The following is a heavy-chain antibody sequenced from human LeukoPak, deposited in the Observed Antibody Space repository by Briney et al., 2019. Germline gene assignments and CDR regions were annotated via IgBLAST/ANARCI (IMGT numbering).Heavy chain of an antibody. CDR1: VGTFSSYA. J-gene: IGHJ3*02. CDR2: IIPIFGTA. V-gene: IGHV1-69*06. CDR3: ARDPYCSSTSCHDAFDI. Sequence: SVKVSCKASVGTFSSYAISWVRQAPGQGLEWMGGIIPIFGTANYAQKFQGRVTITADKSTSTAYMELSSLRSEDTVVYYCARDPYCSSTSCHDAFDIWGQGTMVTVSS. D-gene: IGHD2-2*01.